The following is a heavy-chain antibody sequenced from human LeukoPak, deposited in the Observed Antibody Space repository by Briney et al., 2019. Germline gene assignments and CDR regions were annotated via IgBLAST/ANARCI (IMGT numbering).Heavy chain of an antibody. D-gene: IGHD6-13*01. CDR1: GYTFTAYY. J-gene: IGHJ4*02. CDR3: ARWDGYSSSPDY. CDR2: IRPSSGDT. V-gene: IGHV1-2*02. Sequence: ASVKVSCKASGYTFTAYYMHWLRQAPGQGLEWMGWIRPSSGDTDYAQKFQGRVTMTRDTSISTIYMEVTRLRSDDAAVYYCARWDGYSSSPDYWGQGTLVTVSS.